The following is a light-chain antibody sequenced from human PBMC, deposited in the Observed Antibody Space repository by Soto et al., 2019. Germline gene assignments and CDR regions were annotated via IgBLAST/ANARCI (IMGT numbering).Light chain of an antibody. J-gene: IGKJ5*01. CDR1: QNILSN. CDR2: GAS. V-gene: IGKV3-15*01. CDR3: QQYNNLPIT. Sequence: EIVMTQSPATLSVSPGERATLSCRASQNILSNLAWYQQKPGQAPRLLTYGASTRATGIPARFSGSGSGTEFTLTISSLQSEDFEIYYCQQYNNLPITFGQGTRLEIK.